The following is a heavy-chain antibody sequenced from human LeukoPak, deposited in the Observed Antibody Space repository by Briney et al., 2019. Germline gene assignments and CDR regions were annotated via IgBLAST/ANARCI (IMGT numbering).Heavy chain of an antibody. CDR2: ISYDGSNK. CDR1: GFTFSSYG. D-gene: IGHD3-3*01. Sequence: GGSLRLSCAASGFTFSSYGMHWVRQAPGKGLEWVAVISYDGSNKYYADSVKGRFTISRDNSKNTLYLQMNSLRAEDTAVYYCAKDFARDYDFWSGYFDHWGQGTLVTVSS. CDR3: AKDFARDYDFWSGYFDH. V-gene: IGHV3-30*18. J-gene: IGHJ4*02.